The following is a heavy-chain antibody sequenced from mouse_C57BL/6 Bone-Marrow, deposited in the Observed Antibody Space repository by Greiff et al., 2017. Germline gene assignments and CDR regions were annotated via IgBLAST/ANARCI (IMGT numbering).Heavy chain of an antibody. Sequence: QVQLQQPGAELVKPGASVKVSCKASGYTFTSYWMHWVKQRPGQGLEWIGRIHPSDSDTHYNQKFKGKATLTVDKSSSTAYVQLSSLTSECSAVYDCAITEAYSPWFAYWGQGTLVTVSA. V-gene: IGHV1-74*01. J-gene: IGHJ3*01. CDR1: GYTFTSYW. CDR3: AITEAYSPWFAY. CDR2: IHPSDSDT. D-gene: IGHD2-12*01.